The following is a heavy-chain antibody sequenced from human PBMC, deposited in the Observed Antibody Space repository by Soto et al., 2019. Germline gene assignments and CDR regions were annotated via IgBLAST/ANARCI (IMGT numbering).Heavy chain of an antibody. V-gene: IGHV3-30*18. J-gene: IGHJ6*02. CDR2: ISYDGRNK. CDR3: AKDRAVTNDYFFGMDV. Sequence: GGSLRLSCLASGFTFSSFGMHWVRQAPGKGLEWVSLISYDGRNKYYVDSVKGRFTVSRDNSKNTLYLQMNSVRAEDTALYFCAKDRAVTNDYFFGMDVWGQGTTVTVSS. CDR1: GFTFSSFG. D-gene: IGHD4-17*01.